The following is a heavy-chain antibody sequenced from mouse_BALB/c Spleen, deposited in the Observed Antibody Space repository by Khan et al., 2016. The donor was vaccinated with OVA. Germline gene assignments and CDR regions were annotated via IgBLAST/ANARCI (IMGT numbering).Heavy chain of an antibody. J-gene: IGHJ3*01. Sequence: VQLQQSGAELARPGASVKMSCKASGYTFTNYTMHWVKQRPGQGLEWIGYINPSSGYTNYNQKFNDRATLTADKSSSTAYMQLSSLTSEDSAVYYCAPTTATAWFAYWGQGTLVTVSA. CDR3: APTTATAWFAY. CDR2: INPSSGYT. D-gene: IGHD1-2*01. CDR1: GYTFTNYT. V-gene: IGHV1-4*01.